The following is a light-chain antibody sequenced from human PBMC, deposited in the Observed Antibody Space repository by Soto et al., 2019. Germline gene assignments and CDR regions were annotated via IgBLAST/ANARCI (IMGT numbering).Light chain of an antibody. Sequence: DIQMTQSPSSLSASVGDTVTITCRASQSISLFLNWYQQKPGKAPKLLIYAASSLQSGVASRFTGNGSGTDFTLTISSLQHEDFATYYCHQTDSIPETFGQGTKVEIK. V-gene: IGKV1-39*01. CDR1: QSISLF. CDR2: AAS. CDR3: HQTDSIPET. J-gene: IGKJ1*01.